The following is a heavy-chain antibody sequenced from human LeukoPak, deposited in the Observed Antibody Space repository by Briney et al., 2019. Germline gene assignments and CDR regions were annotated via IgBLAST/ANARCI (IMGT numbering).Heavy chain of an antibody. CDR2: ITNDGSST. V-gene: IGHV3-74*01. CDR1: GLPFSSHW. CDR3: ATQQGGNPAY. D-gene: IGHD1-14*01. J-gene: IGHJ4*02. Sequence: GGSLRLSCVASGLPFSSHWMHWVRQAPGKGLVWVSRITNDGSSTTYADSVKGRFTISRDNAKNMLYLQVNSLRAEDTAVCYCATQQGGNPAYWGQGTLVTVSS.